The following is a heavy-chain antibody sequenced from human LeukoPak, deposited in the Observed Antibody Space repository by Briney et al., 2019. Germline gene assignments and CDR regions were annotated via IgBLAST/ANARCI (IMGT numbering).Heavy chain of an antibody. V-gene: IGHV4-59*01. Sequence: SETLSLTCTVSGGSISSYYWSWIRQPPGKGLEWIGYIHYSGSTNYNPSLKSRVTISVDTSKNQFSLKLSSVTAADTAVYYCARDLIYYDSSGYHNDAFDIWGQGTMVTVSS. CDR1: GGSISSYY. J-gene: IGHJ3*02. D-gene: IGHD3-22*01. CDR2: IHYSGST. CDR3: ARDLIYYDSSGYHNDAFDI.